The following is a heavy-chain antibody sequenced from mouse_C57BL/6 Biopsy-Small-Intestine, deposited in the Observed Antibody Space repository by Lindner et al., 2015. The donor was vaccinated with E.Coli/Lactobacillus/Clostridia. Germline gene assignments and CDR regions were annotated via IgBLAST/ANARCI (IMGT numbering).Heavy chain of an antibody. V-gene: IGHV5-17*01. J-gene: IGHJ4*01. CDR1: GFTFSDYG. CDR2: ITGGSDTI. CDR3: ARPHYYSMDY. Sequence: VQLQESGGGLVKPGGSLKLSCAASGFTFSDYGMHWVRQAPEKGLEWVAYITGGSDTIYYADTLKGRFTISRDNAKNTLFLQMTNLRSEDTAMYYCARPHYYSMDYWGQGTSVTVSS.